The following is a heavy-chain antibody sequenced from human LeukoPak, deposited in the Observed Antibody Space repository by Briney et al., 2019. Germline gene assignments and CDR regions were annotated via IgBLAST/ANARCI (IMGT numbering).Heavy chain of an antibody. D-gene: IGHD1-20*01. Sequence: NPSETLSLTCTVSGGSISSSSYYWGWVRQPPGKGLEWIGNIYYSGSTYYNPSLKSRVTISVDMSKNQFSLKLSSVTAADTAVYFCARLLGVTVTTNWFDPWGRGTLVTVSS. CDR1: GGSISSSSYY. CDR3: ARLLGVTVTTNWFDP. J-gene: IGHJ5*02. CDR2: IYYSGST. V-gene: IGHV4-39*07.